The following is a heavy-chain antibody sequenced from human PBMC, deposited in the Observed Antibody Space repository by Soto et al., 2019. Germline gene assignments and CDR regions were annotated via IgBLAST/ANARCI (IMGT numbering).Heavy chain of an antibody. D-gene: IGHD3-9*01. CDR3: ASELRYFDWPLPSSDY. J-gene: IGHJ4*02. CDR2: YT. V-gene: IGHV3-11*05. Sequence: YTNYADSVKGRFTISRDNAKNSLYLQMNSLRAEDTAVYYCASELRYFDWPLPSSDYWGQGTLVTVSS.